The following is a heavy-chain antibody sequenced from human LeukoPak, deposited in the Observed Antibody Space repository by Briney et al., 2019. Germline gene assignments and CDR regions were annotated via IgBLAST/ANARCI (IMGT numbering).Heavy chain of an antibody. CDR1: GFTFSSFA. V-gene: IGHV3-23*01. D-gene: IGHD3-16*02. CDR2: ISGSGEST. J-gene: IGHJ4*02. CDR3: AKDAIGQYRPYYFDC. Sequence: GGSLRLSCAASGFTFSSFAMSWVRQAPGKGLEWVSSISGSGESTYYADYVKGRFTVSRDNSKNTGNLQLNSLRAEDTAVYYCAKDAIGQYRPYYFDCWGQGTLVTVSS.